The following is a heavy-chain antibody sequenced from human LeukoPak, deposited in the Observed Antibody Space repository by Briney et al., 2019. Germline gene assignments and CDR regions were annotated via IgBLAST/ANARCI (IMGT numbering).Heavy chain of an antibody. V-gene: IGHV3-30*02. CDR3: ARDLIYYDSSGSDY. CDR1: GFTFSSYG. Sequence: PGGSLRLSCAASGFTFSSYGMHWVRQAPGKGLEWVAFIRYDGSNKYYADSVKGRFTISRDNSKNTLYLQMNSLRAEDTAVYYCARDLIYYDSSGSDYWGQGTLVTVSS. J-gene: IGHJ4*02. D-gene: IGHD3-22*01. CDR2: IRYDGSNK.